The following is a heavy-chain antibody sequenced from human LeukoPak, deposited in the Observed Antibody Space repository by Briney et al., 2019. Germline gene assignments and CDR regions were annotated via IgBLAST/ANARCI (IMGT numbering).Heavy chain of an antibody. Sequence: GGSLRLSCVASGLPIGDFAMHWVRQAPGQGLEWVSLISGDGVSTFFTDSVKGRFSIFRDNSKNSLFLEMSSLRTVDTAMYYWARESGKFDYWGQGTLVSVSS. CDR1: GLPIGDFA. J-gene: IGHJ4*02. V-gene: IGHV3-43*02. CDR3: ARESGKFDY. CDR2: ISGDGVST.